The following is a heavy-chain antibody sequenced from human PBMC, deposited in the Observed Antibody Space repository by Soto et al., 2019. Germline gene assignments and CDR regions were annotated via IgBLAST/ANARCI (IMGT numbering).Heavy chain of an antibody. CDR3: VKGGDFDL. V-gene: IGHV1-8*01. D-gene: IGHD3-16*01. J-gene: IGHJ2*01. Sequence: QAELVQSGAEVKRPGASVKISCEASGYTFTRYDINWVRQATGQGLEWMGWVKPSRGMSSSAQKFHGRLTLSTKTDINTAYMELRSLTSADTAVYYCVKGGDFDLWGRGTLVAVS. CDR1: GYTFTRYD. CDR2: VKPSRGMS.